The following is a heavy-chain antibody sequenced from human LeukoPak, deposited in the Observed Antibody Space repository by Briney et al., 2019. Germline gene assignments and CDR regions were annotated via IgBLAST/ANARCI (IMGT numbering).Heavy chain of an antibody. V-gene: IGHV1-69*04. CDR2: IIPILGIA. D-gene: IGHD6-6*01. J-gene: IGHJ4*02. Sequence: SVKVSCKASGGTFSSYAISWVRQAPGQGLEWMGRIIPILGIANYAQKFQGRVTITADKSTSTAYMELSSLRSEDTAVYYCARGSAMAQKQLVRHFDSWGQGTLVIVSS. CDR1: GGTFSSYA. CDR3: ARGSAMAQKQLVRHFDS.